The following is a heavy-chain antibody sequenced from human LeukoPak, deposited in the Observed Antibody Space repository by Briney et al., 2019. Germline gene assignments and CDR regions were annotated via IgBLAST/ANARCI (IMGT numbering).Heavy chain of an antibody. CDR3: ARVSSGGGESSYFDY. CDR2: IDIAGDT. Sequence: GGSLRLSCAASGFTFSRYDMHWVRQAPGKRLEWVSAIDIAGDTYYPGSVKGRLTISRENAKNSLYLQMHSLGVGDTALYYCARVSSGGGESSYFDYGGQGTLVTVSA. D-gene: IGHD3-16*01. CDR1: GFTFSRYD. J-gene: IGHJ4*02. V-gene: IGHV3-13*01.